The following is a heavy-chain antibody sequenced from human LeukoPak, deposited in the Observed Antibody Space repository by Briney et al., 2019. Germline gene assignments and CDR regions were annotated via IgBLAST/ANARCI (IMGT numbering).Heavy chain of an antibody. CDR3: ARGRPSLEANTWFDP. CDR2: IYYSGST. Sequence: SETLSLTCTVSGGSISSSSYYWGWIRQPPGKGLEWIGSIYYSGSTYYNPSLKSRVTISVDTSKNQFSLKLSSVTAADTAVYYCARGRPSLEANTWFDPWGQGTLVTVSS. J-gene: IGHJ5*02. CDR1: GGSISSSSYY. D-gene: IGHD1-26*01. V-gene: IGHV4-39*01.